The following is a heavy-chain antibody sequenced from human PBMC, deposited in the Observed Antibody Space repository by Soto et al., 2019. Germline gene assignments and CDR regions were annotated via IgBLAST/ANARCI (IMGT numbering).Heavy chain of an antibody. J-gene: IGHJ5*02. CDR2: IYYSGST. D-gene: IGHD5-12*01. CDR1: GGSISSGGYY. Sequence: HVQLPESGPGLVKPSQTLSLTCTVSGGSISSGGYYWSWIRQHPGKGLEWIGYIYYSGSTYYNPSLNSRVTISVDTSKNQFSLKLSSVTAAYTAVYYCSRDLSGYGVFGTWGEGPLVTVSS. CDR3: SRDLSGYGVFGT. V-gene: IGHV4-31*03.